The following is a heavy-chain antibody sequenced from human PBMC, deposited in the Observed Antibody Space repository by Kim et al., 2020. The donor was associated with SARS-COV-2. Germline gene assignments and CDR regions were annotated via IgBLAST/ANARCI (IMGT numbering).Heavy chain of an antibody. V-gene: IGHV4-4*02. D-gene: IGHD2-2*01. CDR3: ARDSKYYYYYGMDV. J-gene: IGHJ6*02. Sequence: NPSLKSRVTISVDKSKNQFSLKLSSVTAADTAVYYCARDSKYYYYYGMDVWGQGTTVTVSS.